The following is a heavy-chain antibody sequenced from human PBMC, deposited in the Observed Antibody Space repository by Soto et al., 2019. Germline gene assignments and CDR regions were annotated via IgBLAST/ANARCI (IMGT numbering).Heavy chain of an antibody. Sequence: QVQLQESGPGLVKPSETLSLTCTVSGGSVSSGSYYWSWIRQPPGKGLEWIGYIYYSGSTNYNPSPKSRVTIAVDQSKNTLYLKLSSVTAADTAVYYCARYYDSSGYYGGYFDYWGQGTLVTVSS. J-gene: IGHJ4*02. V-gene: IGHV4-61*01. D-gene: IGHD3-22*01. CDR3: ARYYDSSGYYGGYFDY. CDR2: IYYSGST. CDR1: GGSVSSGSYY.